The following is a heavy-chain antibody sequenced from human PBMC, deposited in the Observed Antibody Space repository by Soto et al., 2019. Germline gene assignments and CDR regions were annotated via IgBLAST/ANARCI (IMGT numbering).Heavy chain of an antibody. J-gene: IGHJ5*01. CDR1: GGYVSSGSYY. CDR3: ARQTTYSSSWFDF. D-gene: IGHD6-13*01. CDR2: IYSRDRA. Sequence: PPAAPSPTCTVSGGYVSSGSYYWTWIRQPSGKGLEWVGRIYSRDRASYNPSVKSRLSMSVDTYKSQFTLKRTSVTVADTALYYCARQTTYSSSWFDFWGHGTLVTVSS. V-gene: IGHV4-61*10.